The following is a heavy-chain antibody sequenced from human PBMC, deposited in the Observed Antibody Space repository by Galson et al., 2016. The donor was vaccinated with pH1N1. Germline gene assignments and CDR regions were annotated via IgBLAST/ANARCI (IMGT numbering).Heavy chain of an antibody. Sequence: CAISGDSVSRNSAASNWIRQSPSRGLEWLGRTYYRSQWYNDYAVSVKSRITINPDTSKNQFSLQLNSVTPEDTAVYYCARASLGDYVGNFKYWGQGTLVTVSS. CDR3: ARASLGDYVGNFKY. CDR1: GDSVSRNSAA. J-gene: IGHJ4*02. D-gene: IGHD4-17*01. V-gene: IGHV6-1*01. CDR2: TYYRSQWYN.